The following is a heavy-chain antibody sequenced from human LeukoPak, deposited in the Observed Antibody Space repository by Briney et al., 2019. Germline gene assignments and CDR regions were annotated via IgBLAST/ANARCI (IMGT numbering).Heavy chain of an antibody. D-gene: IGHD1-26*01. J-gene: IGHJ6*03. CDR1: GFTFSTYG. Sequence: GGSLRLSCAASGFTFSTYGMHWVRQAPGKGLEWVAFIRFDGSNKYYADSVKGRFTISRDNAKNSLYLQMNSLRAEDTAVYARAYSETYGLGYYYMDVWGKGTTVTISS. V-gene: IGHV3-30*02. CDR2: IRFDGSNK. CDR3: AYSETYGLGYYYMDV.